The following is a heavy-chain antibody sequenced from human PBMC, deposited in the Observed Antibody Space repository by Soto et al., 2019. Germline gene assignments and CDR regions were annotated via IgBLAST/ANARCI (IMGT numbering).Heavy chain of an antibody. V-gene: IGHV3-30*18. CDR1: GFTFSSYG. CDR2: ISDDERNK. J-gene: IGHJ4*02. D-gene: IGHD4-17*01. CDR3: AKQIGDSSHYFDY. Sequence: GGSLRLSCAASGFTFSSYGMHWVRQAPGKGLEWVAVISDDERNKYYADSVKGRFTISRDNSKNTLYLQMNSLRAEDTAVYYCAKQIGDSSHYFDYWGQGTLVTVSS.